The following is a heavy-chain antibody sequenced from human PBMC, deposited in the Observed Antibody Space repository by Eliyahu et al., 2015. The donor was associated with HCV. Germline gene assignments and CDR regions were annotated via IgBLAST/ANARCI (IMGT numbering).Heavy chain of an antibody. Sequence: EVQLVESGGGLVKPGGSLRLSCAASGFTFSNXWXSWVRQAPGKGLEWVGRIKSKTDGGTTDYAAPVKGRFTISRDDSKNTLYLQMNSLKTEDTAVYYCTTAADCSSTSCSTPDYWGQGTLVTVSS. V-gene: IGHV3-15*01. CDR2: IKSKTDGGTT. J-gene: IGHJ4*02. D-gene: IGHD2-2*02. CDR1: GFTFSNXW. CDR3: TTAADCSSTSCSTPDY.